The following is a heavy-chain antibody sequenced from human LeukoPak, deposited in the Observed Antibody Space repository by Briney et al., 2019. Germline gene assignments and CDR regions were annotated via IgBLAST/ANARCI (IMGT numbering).Heavy chain of an antibody. V-gene: IGHV1-18*01. D-gene: IGHD3-10*01. Sequence: ASVNVSCKASGYTFTSYGISWVRQAPGQGLEWMGWISAYNGNTNYAQKLQGRVTMTTDTSTSTAYMELRSLGSDDTAVYYCARDYYGSGSYNRPFDYWGQGTLVTVSS. CDR1: GYTFTSYG. CDR3: ARDYYGSGSYNRPFDY. J-gene: IGHJ4*02. CDR2: ISAYNGNT.